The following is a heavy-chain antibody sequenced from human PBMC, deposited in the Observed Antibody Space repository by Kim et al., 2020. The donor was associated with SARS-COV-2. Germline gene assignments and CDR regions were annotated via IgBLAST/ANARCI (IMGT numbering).Heavy chain of an antibody. CDR3: ARDVKGSRAFDI. Sequence: NYCPYLKGQVTCAVDRAKDQFSVKLSSVTAADTAVYYCARDVKGSRAFDIWGQGTMVTVSS. V-gene: IGHV4-59*01. D-gene: IGHD6-13*01. J-gene: IGHJ3*02.